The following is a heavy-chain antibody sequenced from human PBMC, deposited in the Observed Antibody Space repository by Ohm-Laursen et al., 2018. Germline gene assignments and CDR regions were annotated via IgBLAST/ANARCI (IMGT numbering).Heavy chain of an antibody. CDR3: AREYCSGGSCYSPYDY. V-gene: IGHV4-34*01. CDR1: GGSFSGYY. D-gene: IGHD2-15*01. Sequence: SETLSLTCAVYGGSFSGYYWSWIRQPPGKGLEWIGEINHSGSTNYNPSLKSRVTISVDTSKNQFSLKLSSVTAADTAVYYCAREYCSGGSCYSPYDYWGQGTLVTVSS. CDR2: INHSGST. J-gene: IGHJ4*02.